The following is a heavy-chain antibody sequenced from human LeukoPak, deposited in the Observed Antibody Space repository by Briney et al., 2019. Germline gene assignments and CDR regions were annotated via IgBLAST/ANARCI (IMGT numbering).Heavy chain of an antibody. Sequence: GGSLRLSCAASGFTFSSHTMSWVRQAPGKGLEWVSVISAGGDVIYYADSVKGRFTISRDNPKSTLYMHLNSLRAEDTALYYCAKSLTSSTRRFDYWGQGTLVTVSS. J-gene: IGHJ4*02. CDR1: GFTFSSHT. D-gene: IGHD3-16*02. CDR3: AKSLTSSTRRFDY. CDR2: ISAGGDVI. V-gene: IGHV3-23*01.